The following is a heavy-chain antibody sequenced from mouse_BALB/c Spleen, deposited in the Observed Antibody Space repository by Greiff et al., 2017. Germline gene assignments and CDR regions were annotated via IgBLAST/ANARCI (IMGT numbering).Heavy chain of an antibody. Sequence: EVKLVESGAELVKPGASVKLSCTASGFNIKDTYMHWVKQRPEQGLEWIGRIDPANGNTKYDPKFQGKATITADTSSNTAYLQLSSLTSEDTAVYYCASRGFAYWGQGTLVTVSA. CDR3: ASRGFAY. CDR1: GFNIKDTY. CDR2: IDPANGNT. V-gene: IGHV14-3*02. J-gene: IGHJ3*01.